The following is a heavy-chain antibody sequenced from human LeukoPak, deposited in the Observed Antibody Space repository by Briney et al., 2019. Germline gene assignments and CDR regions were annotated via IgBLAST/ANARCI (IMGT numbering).Heavy chain of an antibody. D-gene: IGHD5-18*01. CDR3: ARYAPLRGYSYGYSFDY. CDR1: GGSISSSSYY. J-gene: IGHJ4*02. CDR2: IYTSGCT. Sequence: SSETLSLTCTVSGGSISSSSYYWGWIRQPPGQGLEWIGRIYTSGCTNYNPSLKSRVTMSVDTSKNQFSLKLSSVTAADTAVYYCARYAPLRGYSYGYSFDYWGQGTLVSVSS. V-gene: IGHV4-61*05.